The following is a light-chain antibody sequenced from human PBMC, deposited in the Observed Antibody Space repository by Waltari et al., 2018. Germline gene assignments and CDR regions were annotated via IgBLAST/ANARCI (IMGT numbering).Light chain of an antibody. CDR2: EDY. V-gene: IGLV2-23*01. CDR3: CSYVSGDTWV. CDR1: SRDVGTYNL. Sequence: QSPLTQPASVSGSPGPSITISCPGTSRDVGTYNLFSWYQQHPGKAPKLMIYEDYKRPSGVSNRFSGSKSGNTASLTISGLQAEDEADYYCCSYVSGDTWVFGGGTELAVL. J-gene: IGLJ3*02.